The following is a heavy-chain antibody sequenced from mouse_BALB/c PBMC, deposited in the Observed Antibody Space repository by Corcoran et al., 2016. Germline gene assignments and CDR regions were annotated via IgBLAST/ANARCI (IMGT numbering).Heavy chain of an antibody. CDR2: INTYTGEP. Sequence: QIQLVQSGPELKKPGETVKISCKASGYTFTNYGMNWVKQAPGKGLKWMGWINTYTGEPTYADDFKGRFAFSLETSASTAYLQINNLKNEDMATYFCARSYYGSSIDYGGQGTSVTVSS. CDR3: ARSYYGSSIDY. V-gene: IGHV9-1*02. D-gene: IGHD1-1*01. CDR1: GYTFTNYG. J-gene: IGHJ4*01.